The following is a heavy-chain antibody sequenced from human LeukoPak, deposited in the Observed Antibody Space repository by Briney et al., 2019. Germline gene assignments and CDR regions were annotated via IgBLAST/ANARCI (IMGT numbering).Heavy chain of an antibody. CDR3: ARGSEARFDP. J-gene: IGHJ5*02. V-gene: IGHV4-34*01. CDR1: GGSFSGYY. CDR2: INHSGST. Sequence: SETLSLTCAVYGGSFSGYYWSWIRQPPGKGLEWIGEINHSGSTNYNPSLKSRVTISVDTSNNQFSLKLSSVTAADTAVYYCARGSEARFDPWGQGTLVTVSS. D-gene: IGHD6-19*01.